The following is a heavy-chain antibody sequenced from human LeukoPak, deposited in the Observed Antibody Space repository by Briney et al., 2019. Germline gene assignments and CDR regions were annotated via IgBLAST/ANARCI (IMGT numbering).Heavy chain of an antibody. D-gene: IGHD2-2*01. J-gene: IGHJ3*02. CDR3: ARLQAVVVPAEATHDAFDI. CDR2: IYYSGST. CDR1: GGSISSYY. V-gene: IGHV4-59*08. Sequence: PSETLSLTCTVSGGSISSYYWSWIRQPPGKGLEWIGYIYYSGSTNYNPSLKSRVTISVDTSKNQFSLKLSSVTAADTAVYYCARLQAVVVPAEATHDAFDIWGQGTMVTVSS.